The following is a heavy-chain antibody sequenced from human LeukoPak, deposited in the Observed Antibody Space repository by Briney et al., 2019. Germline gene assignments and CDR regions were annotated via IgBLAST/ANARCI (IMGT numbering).Heavy chain of an antibody. V-gene: IGHV3-23*01. Sequence: GGSLRLSCAASGFTFSSYAMSWVRQAPGKGLEWVSAISGSGGSTYYADSVKGRFTISRDNSKNTLYLQMNSLRAEDTAVYFCARGYDSRGYYPDYWGQGTLVTVSS. J-gene: IGHJ4*02. D-gene: IGHD3-22*01. CDR2: ISGSGGST. CDR1: GFTFSSYA. CDR3: ARGYDSRGYYPDY.